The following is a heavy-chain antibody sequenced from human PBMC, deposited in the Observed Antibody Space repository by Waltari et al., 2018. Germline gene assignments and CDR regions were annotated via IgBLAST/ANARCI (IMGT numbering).Heavy chain of an antibody. CDR1: GVTVSNNY. J-gene: IGHJ5*02. D-gene: IGHD6-13*01. CDR3: ARDPPGIAAGGNGA. Sequence: EVQLVESGGGLVQPGGSLRLSCAASGVTVSNNYMSWVRQAPGTGLGGVSVSSSGVSTNYADSGRGRCTISRDNSKNTGYLQMNSLSAEDTAVYYCARDPPGIAAGGNGAWGQGTLVTVSS. V-gene: IGHV3-66*02. CDR2: SSSGVST.